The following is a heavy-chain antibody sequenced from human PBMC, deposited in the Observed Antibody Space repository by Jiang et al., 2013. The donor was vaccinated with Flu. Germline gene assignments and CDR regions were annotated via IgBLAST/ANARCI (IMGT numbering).Heavy chain of an antibody. D-gene: IGHD2-21*01. J-gene: IGHJ4*02. V-gene: IGHV3-74*01. CDR3: ARGAGGYYYVDY. CDR2: IKGDGSTT. Sequence: RLSCAASGFTFSSYWMHWVRQAPGKGLVWASRIKGDGSTTSYADSVKGRFTISRDNAKNTLYLQMNSLTAEDTAVYYCARGAGGYYYVDYWGQATLVTVSS. CDR1: GFTFSSYW.